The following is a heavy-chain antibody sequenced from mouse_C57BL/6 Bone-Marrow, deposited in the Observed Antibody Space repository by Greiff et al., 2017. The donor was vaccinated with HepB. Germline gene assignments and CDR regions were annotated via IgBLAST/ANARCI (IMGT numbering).Heavy chain of an antibody. CDR2: ISSGGSYT. J-gene: IGHJ4*01. CDR1: GFTFSSYG. V-gene: IGHV5-6*01. Sequence: EVHLVESGGDLVKPGGSLKLSCAASGFTFSSYGMSWVRQTPDKRLEWVATISSGGSYTYYPDSVKGRFTISRDNAKNTLYLQMSSLKSEDTAMYYCALPYDDAMDYWGQGTSVTVSS. D-gene: IGHD2-3*01. CDR3: ALPYDDAMDY.